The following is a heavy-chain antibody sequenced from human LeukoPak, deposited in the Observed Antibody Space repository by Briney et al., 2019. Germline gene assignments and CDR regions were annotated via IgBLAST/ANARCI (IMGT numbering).Heavy chain of an antibody. V-gene: IGHV1-18*01. CDR1: GYTFTSYG. CDR3: ARDPLKASRSGSDCTDY. J-gene: IGHJ4*02. Sequence: ASVKVSCKASGYTFTSYGSSWVRQAPGQGLEWMGWISAYNGNTNYAQKLQGRVTMTTDTSTSTAYMELRSLRSDDTAVYYCARDPLKASRSGSDCTDYWGQGTLVTVSS. D-gene: IGHD2-21*02. CDR2: ISAYNGNT.